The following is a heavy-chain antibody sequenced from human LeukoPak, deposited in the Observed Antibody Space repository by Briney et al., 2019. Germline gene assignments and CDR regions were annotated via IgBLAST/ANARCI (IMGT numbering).Heavy chain of an antibody. CDR3: AKSPGGIVAKYFDL. CDR1: GFTFDDCA. D-gene: IGHD3-22*01. J-gene: IGHJ2*01. Sequence: GGSLRLSCAASGFTFDDCAMHWVRQAPGKGLEWVSLISWDGGSTYYADSVKGRFAISRDNSKNSLYLQMNSLRAEDTALYYCAKSPGGIVAKYFDLWGRGTLVTVSS. V-gene: IGHV3-43D*03. CDR2: ISWDGGST.